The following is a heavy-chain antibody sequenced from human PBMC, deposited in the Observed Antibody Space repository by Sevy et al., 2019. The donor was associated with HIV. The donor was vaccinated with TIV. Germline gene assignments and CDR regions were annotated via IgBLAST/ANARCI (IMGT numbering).Heavy chain of an antibody. V-gene: IGHV3-23*01. Sequence: GGSLRLSCAASGFTFSSYAMSWVRQAPGKGLEWVSTFSFGCGKINYGDSVKGRFTISRDNSKNTLYLQMHSRRAEDTAVYYCAREGCSKPHDYWGQGTLVTVSS. CDR1: GFTFSSYA. CDR3: AREGCSKPHDY. J-gene: IGHJ4*02. CDR2: FSFGCGKI. D-gene: IGHD3-10*02.